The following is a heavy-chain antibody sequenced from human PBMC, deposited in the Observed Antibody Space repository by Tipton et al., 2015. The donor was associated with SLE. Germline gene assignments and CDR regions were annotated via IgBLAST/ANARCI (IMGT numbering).Heavy chain of an antibody. CDR2: IYYSGST. Sequence: SLRLSCAVSGASITSNNWWTWVRQAPGKDLEWIGYIYYSGSTNYNPSLKSRVTISVDTSKNQFSLKLSSVTAADTAVYYCARVVTIFGVVHYYGMDVWGQGTTVTVSS. V-gene: IGHV4-4*02. CDR1: GASITSNNW. CDR3: ARVVTIFGVVHYYGMDV. D-gene: IGHD3-3*01. J-gene: IGHJ6*02.